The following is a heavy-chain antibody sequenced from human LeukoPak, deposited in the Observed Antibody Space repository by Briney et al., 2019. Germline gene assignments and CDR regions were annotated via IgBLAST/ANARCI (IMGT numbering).Heavy chain of an antibody. CDR1: GFTLSGYW. D-gene: IGHD2-15*01. CDR3: ARDGSSFDY. Sequence: GGSLRLSCAASGFTLSGYWMSWVRQAPGKGLEWVANIKKDGSEKYFMDSVKGRFTISRDNAKNSLYLQMNSLRAEDTAVYYCARDGSSFDYWGQGTLVTVSS. J-gene: IGHJ4*02. V-gene: IGHV3-7*01. CDR2: IKKDGSEK.